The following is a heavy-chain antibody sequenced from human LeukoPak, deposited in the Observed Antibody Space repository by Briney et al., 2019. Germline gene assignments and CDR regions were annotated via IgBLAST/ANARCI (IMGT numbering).Heavy chain of an antibody. J-gene: IGHJ4*02. Sequence: PGGSLRLSFAASGFTFSSYGMHWVRQAPGKGLEWVAFIRYDGSNKYYADSVKGRFTISRDNSKNTLYLQMNSLRAEDTAVYYCAKTQSKYYYDSTGYKDYWGQGTLVSVSS. V-gene: IGHV3-30*02. CDR3: AKTQSKYYYDSTGYKDY. D-gene: IGHD3-22*01. CDR2: IRYDGSNK. CDR1: GFTFSSYG.